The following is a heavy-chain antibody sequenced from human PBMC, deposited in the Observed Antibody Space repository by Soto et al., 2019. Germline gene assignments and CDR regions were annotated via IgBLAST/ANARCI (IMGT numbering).Heavy chain of an antibody. Sequence: PSETLSLTCTVSGGSISSYYWSWIRQPPGKGLEWIGYIYYSGSTNYNPSLKSRVTISVDTSKNQFSLKLSSVTAADTAVYYCARVTPVLRFLEWLSQHDNWFDPWGQGTLVTVSS. V-gene: IGHV4-59*01. CDR1: GGSISSYY. D-gene: IGHD3-3*01. CDR2: IYYSGST. J-gene: IGHJ5*02. CDR3: ARVTPVLRFLEWLSQHDNWFDP.